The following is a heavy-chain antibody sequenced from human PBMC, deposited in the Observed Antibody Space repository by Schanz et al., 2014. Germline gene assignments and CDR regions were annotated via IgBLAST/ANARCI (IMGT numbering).Heavy chain of an antibody. V-gene: IGHV1-2*02. J-gene: IGHJ2*01. CDR1: GYTFTAYF. CDR3: ARAGQDFEYSSLSPIWYFDL. CDR2: INPNSGGT. Sequence: QVQLVQSGAEVKQPGASVKVSCKASGYTFTAYFIHWVRQAPGQGLEWMGWINPNSGGTNYAQKFQGRVTMTRDTSISTAYMELSRLRSDDTAVYYCARAGQDFEYSSLSPIWYFDLWGRGTLVTVSS. D-gene: IGHD6-6*01.